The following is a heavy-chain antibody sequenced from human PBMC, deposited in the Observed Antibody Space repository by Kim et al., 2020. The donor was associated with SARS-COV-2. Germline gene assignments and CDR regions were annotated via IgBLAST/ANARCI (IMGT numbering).Heavy chain of an antibody. CDR2: FYNSGST. Sequence: SETLSLTCSVSGGSISSYYWSWVRQPPGKGLEWIGYFYNSGSTDYNPSLKSRVTISGDTSKNQFSLKLRSMTAADTAVYYCARYTTAWSVFDFWGQGTPVTVSS. CDR3: ARYTTAWSVFDF. D-gene: IGHD3-16*02. J-gene: IGHJ4*02. V-gene: IGHV4-59*08. CDR1: GGSISSYY.